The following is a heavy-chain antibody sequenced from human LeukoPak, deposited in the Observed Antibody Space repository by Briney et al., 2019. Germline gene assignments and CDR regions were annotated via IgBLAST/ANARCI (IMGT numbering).Heavy chain of an antibody. D-gene: IGHD3-22*01. CDR1: GGSISSYY. CDR3: ARHKYYYEKVVGPAEPYFDY. Sequence: PSETLSLTCTVSGGSISSYYWSWIRQPPGKGLEWIGYIYYSGSTNYNPSLMSRVTISVDTSKNQFSLKLSSVTAADTAVYYCARHKYYYEKVVGPAEPYFDYWGQGTLVTVSS. V-gene: IGHV4-59*08. J-gene: IGHJ4*02. CDR2: IYYSGST.